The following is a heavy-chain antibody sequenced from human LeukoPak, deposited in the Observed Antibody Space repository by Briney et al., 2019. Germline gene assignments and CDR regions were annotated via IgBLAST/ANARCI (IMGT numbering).Heavy chain of an antibody. J-gene: IGHJ4*02. CDR2: IWYGGNNK. CDR3: AKDRDRSGHSGLDF. Sequence: GGSLRLSCAASGFTFSSYGMHWVRQAPGKGLEWVSVIWYGGNNKFYGDSVKGRFTVSRDNSKNTLYLQMNSLRVDDTAVYYCAKDRDRSGHSGLDFWGQGTLVTVSS. V-gene: IGHV3-30*02. CDR1: GFTFSSYG. D-gene: IGHD3-22*01.